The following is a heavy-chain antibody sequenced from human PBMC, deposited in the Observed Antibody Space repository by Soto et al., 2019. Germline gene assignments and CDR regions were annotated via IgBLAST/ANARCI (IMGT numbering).Heavy chain of an antibody. V-gene: IGHV4-61*01. D-gene: IGHD6-13*01. CDR1: GGSVSSGSYY. J-gene: IGHJ6*02. CDR3: ARDHPPAGIAAAVYYYGMDV. Sequence: SETLSLTCTVSGGSVSSGSYYWSWIRQPPGKGLEWIGYIYYSGSTNYNPSLKSRVTISVDTSKNQFSLKLSSVTAADTAVYYCARDHPPAGIAAAVYYYGMDVWGQGTTVTVAS. CDR2: IYYSGST.